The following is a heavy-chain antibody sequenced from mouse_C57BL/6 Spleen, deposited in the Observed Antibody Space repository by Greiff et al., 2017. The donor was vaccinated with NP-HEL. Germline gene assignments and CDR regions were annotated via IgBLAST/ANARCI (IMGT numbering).Heavy chain of an antibody. Sequence: QVQLQQSGPELVKPGASVKISCKASGYSFTSYYIHWVKQRPGQGLEWIGWIYPGSGNTKYHEKFKGKATLTADTSSSTAYMQLSSLTSEDSAVYYCARSYYGSSLYAMDYWGQGTSVTVSS. D-gene: IGHD1-1*01. J-gene: IGHJ4*01. V-gene: IGHV1-66*01. CDR3: ARSYYGSSLYAMDY. CDR1: GYSFTSYY. CDR2: IYPGSGNT.